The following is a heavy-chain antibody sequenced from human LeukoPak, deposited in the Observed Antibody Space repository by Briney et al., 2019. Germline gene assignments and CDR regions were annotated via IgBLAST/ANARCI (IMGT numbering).Heavy chain of an antibody. J-gene: IGHJ4*02. V-gene: IGHV4-39*01. CDR3: ARHGGLKYGGYVKRFDY. D-gene: IGHD5-12*01. CDR1: GGSISTSSYF. Sequence: SETLSLTCTVSGGSISTSSYFWGWIRQPPGKGLEWVGSIYYSGRTYYNPSLESRVTISVDTSKNQFSLKLNSVTAADTAVYYCARHGGLKYGGYVKRFDYWGQGTLVTVSS. CDR2: IYYSGRT.